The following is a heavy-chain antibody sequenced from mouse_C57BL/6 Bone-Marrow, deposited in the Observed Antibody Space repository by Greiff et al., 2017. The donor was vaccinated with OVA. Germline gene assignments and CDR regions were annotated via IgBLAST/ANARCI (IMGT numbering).Heavy chain of an antibody. Sequence: VKLQQPGAELVKPGASVKLSCKASGYTFTSYWMQWVKQRPGQGLEWIGEIDPSDSYTNYNQKFKGKATLTVDTSSSTAYMQLSSLTSEDSAVYYCALYGNYLAWFAYWGQGTLVTVSA. J-gene: IGHJ3*01. D-gene: IGHD2-1*01. CDR3: ALYGNYLAWFAY. CDR1: GYTFTSYW. CDR2: IDPSDSYT. V-gene: IGHV1-50*01.